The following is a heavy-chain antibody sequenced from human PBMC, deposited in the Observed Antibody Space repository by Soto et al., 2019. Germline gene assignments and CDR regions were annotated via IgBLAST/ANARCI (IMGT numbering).Heavy chain of an antibody. CDR3: ARARIAVAGTNPYYYYGMDV. D-gene: IGHD6-19*01. V-gene: IGHV4-34*01. CDR1: VGSFSGYY. J-gene: IGHJ6*02. Sequence: SETLSLTCAVYVGSFSGYYWSWIRQPPGKGLEWFGEINHSGSTNYNPSLKSRVTISIDTSKNQFSLKLSSVTAADTAVYYCARARIAVAGTNPYYYYGMDVWGQGTTVT. CDR2: INHSGST.